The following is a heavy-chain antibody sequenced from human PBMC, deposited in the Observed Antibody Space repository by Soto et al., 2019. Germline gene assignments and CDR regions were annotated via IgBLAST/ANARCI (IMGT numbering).Heavy chain of an antibody. CDR1: GGSFTSNNW. CDR2: IYRTGST. V-gene: IGHV4-4*02. CDR3: ASRDSGTTVDY. J-gene: IGHJ4*02. D-gene: IGHD1-7*01. Sequence: SETLSLTCAVSGGSFTSNNWWTWVRQPPGQGLEWIGEIYRTGSTNYNLSLKSRATISLDKSENQFSLKVTSLTAADTAVYYCASRDSGTTVDYWGQGTLVTSPQ.